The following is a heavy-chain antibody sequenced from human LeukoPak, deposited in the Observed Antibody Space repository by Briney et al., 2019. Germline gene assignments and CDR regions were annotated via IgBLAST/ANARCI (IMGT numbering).Heavy chain of an antibody. Sequence: GGSLRLSCAASGFTFSSYGMHWVRQAPGKGLEWVAVISHDGGYKDYADSVKGRFTISRDNSKNTLYLQMNSLRAEDTAVYYCARGATTTRFGRFDPWGQGTLVIVSS. CDR2: ISHDGGYK. J-gene: IGHJ5*02. CDR3: ARGATTTRFGRFDP. D-gene: IGHD4-17*01. CDR1: GFTFSSYG. V-gene: IGHV3-30*03.